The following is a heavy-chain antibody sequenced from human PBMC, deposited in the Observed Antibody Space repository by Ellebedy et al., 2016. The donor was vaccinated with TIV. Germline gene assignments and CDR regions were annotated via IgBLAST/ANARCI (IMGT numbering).Heavy chain of an antibody. J-gene: IGHJ4*02. CDR3: ARARPYYDSSGYYY. CDR2: IYNSGST. CDR1: GFSVSSNY. Sequence: PGGSLRLSCAASGFSVSSNYMTWVRQAPGKGLEWVSVIYNSGSTYYADSVKGRFTISRDSAKNTVYLQMNSLRAEDTAVYYCARARPYYDSSGYYYWGQGILVSVSA. V-gene: IGHV3-53*01. D-gene: IGHD3-22*01.